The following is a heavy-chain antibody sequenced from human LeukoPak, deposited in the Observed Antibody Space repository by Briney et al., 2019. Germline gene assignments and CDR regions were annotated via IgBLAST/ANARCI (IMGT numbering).Heavy chain of an antibody. J-gene: IGHJ4*02. CDR2: INPNSGGT. D-gene: IGHD5-24*01. Sequence: ASVKVSCKASGYTFTGYYMHWVRQAPGQGLEWMGWINPNSGGTNYAQKFQGRVTMTRDTSISTAYMELSRLRSDDTAVYYCARGMGGGYNWADYWGQGTLVTVSS. CDR1: GYTFTGYY. CDR3: ARGMGGGYNWADY. V-gene: IGHV1-2*02.